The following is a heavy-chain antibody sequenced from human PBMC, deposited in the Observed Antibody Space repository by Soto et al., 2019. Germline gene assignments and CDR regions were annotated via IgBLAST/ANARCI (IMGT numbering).Heavy chain of an antibody. Sequence: LRLSCAASGFTFDDYAMHWVRQAPRKGLEWVSGISWNSGSIGYADSVKGRFTISRDNAKNSLYLQMNSLRAEDTALYYCAKDIGSSGTWGYYFDYWGQGTLVTVSS. J-gene: IGHJ4*02. CDR3: AKDIGSSGTWGYYFDY. CDR1: GFTFDDYA. D-gene: IGHD6-13*01. CDR2: ISWNSGSI. V-gene: IGHV3-9*01.